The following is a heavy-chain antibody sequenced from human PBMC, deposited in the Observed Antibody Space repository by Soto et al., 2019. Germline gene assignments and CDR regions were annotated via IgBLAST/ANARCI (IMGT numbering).Heavy chain of an antibody. D-gene: IGHD1-1*01. V-gene: IGHV3-30*18. CDR3: AKDRGGLQLYFDY. J-gene: IGHJ4*02. CDR1: GFTFSSYG. CDR2: ISYDGSNK. Sequence: GGSLRLSCAASGFTFSSYGMHWVRQAPGKGLEWVAVISYDGSNKYYADSVKGRFTISRDNSKNTLYLQMNSLRAEDTAVYYCAKDRGGLQLYFDYWGQGTLVTVSS.